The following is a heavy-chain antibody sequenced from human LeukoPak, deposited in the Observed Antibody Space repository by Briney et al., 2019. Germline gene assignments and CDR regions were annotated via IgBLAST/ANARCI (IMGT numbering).Heavy chain of an antibody. J-gene: IGHJ4*02. CDR2: IYPGDSDT. Sequence: GESLKISCKGSGYSFTSYWIGWVRQMPGKGLEWMGIIYPGDSDTRYSPSFQGQVTISADKPISTAYLQWSSLKASDTAMYYCARLITMVRGVINHFDYWGQGTLVTVSS. CDR1: GYSFTSYW. D-gene: IGHD3-10*01. V-gene: IGHV5-51*01. CDR3: ARLITMVRGVINHFDY.